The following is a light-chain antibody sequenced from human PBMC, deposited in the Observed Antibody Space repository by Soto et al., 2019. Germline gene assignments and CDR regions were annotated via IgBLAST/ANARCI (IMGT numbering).Light chain of an antibody. CDR1: QTISSW. J-gene: IGKJ1*01. CDR3: QHYNSDSES. V-gene: IGKV1-5*03. Sequence: DIQMTQSPSTLSGSVGDRVTITCRASQTISSWLDWYQQKPGKAPKLLIYKASTLKSGVPSRFSGSGSGTEFTLTISSLQPDDFATYYCQHYNSDSESFGQGTKVELK. CDR2: KAS.